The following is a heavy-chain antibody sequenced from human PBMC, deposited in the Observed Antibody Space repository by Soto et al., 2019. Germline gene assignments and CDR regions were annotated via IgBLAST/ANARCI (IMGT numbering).Heavy chain of an antibody. D-gene: IGHD3-10*01. J-gene: IGHJ5*02. V-gene: IGHV3-15*06. CDR3: TQLYRDDP. CDR1: GFTVKDAW. CDR2: IRRQKDGGTT. Sequence: EIQLVESGGGVIKPGESLTLSCAASGFTVKDAWMHWVRQTPGKGLEWVGLIRRQKDGGTTHYAAPVRDRFTISRDDSRNTLYLRMNSLKIEDTAVYYCTQLYRDDPWGQGTLVTVSS.